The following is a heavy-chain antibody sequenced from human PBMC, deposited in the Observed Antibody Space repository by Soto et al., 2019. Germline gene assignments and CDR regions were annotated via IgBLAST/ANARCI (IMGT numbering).Heavy chain of an antibody. CDR1: GGSISSGDYY. CDR2: IYYSGST. CDR3: ARDPAIGSSSWFDP. D-gene: IGHD6-6*01. J-gene: IGHJ5*02. Sequence: SETLSLTCTVSGGSISSGDYYWSWIRQPPGKGLEWIGYIYYSGSTYYNPSLKSRVTISVDTSKNQFSLKLSSVTAADTAVYYCARDPAIGSSSWFDPWGQGTLVTVSS. V-gene: IGHV4-30-4*01.